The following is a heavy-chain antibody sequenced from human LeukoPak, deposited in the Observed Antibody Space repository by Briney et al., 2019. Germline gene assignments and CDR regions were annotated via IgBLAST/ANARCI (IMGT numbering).Heavy chain of an antibody. Sequence: SQTLSVTCGISGDSVSSNSAAWNWIRQSQTRGLEWLGGTHYRSKWSQDYARSVRGRITINVDTSKNQFSLQLSSVTPDDTAVYFCVREGGRYGGYDLDYWGQGTLVTVSS. D-gene: IGHD5-12*01. CDR1: GDSVSSNSAA. CDR2: THYRSKWSQ. J-gene: IGHJ4*02. CDR3: VREGGRYGGYDLDY. V-gene: IGHV6-1*01.